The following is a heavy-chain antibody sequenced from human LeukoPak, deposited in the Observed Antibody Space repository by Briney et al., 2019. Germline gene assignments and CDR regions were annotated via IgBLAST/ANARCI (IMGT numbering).Heavy chain of an antibody. V-gene: IGHV1-69*01. J-gene: IGHJ5*02. CDR1: GGTFNNSA. CDR2: IMPLFGTA. CDR3: ARGDQGWFDP. Sequence: SSVKVSCKTSGGTFNNSAISWVRQAPGQGLEWLGGIMPLFGTAGYAQKFQGRVTITADESTSTAYMELSSLRSEDTAVYYCARGDQGWFDPWGQGTLVTVSS.